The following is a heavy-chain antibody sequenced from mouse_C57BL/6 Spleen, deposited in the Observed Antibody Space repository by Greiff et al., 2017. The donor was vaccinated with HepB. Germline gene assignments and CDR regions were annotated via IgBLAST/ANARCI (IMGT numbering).Heavy chain of an antibody. CDR1: GYTFTDYY. J-gene: IGHJ3*01. CDR3: ARSPAWFAY. CDR2: INPNNGGT. V-gene: IGHV1-26*01. Sequence: EVQLQQSGPELVKPGASVKISCKASGYTFTDYYMHWVKQSHGKSLEWIGDINPNNGGTSYNQKFKGKATLTVDKSSSTAYMELRSLTSEDSAVYCCARSPAWFAYWGQGTLVTVAA.